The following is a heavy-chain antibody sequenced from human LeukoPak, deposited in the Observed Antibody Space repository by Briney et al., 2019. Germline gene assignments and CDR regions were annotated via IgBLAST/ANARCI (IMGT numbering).Heavy chain of an antibody. D-gene: IGHD4-23*01. CDR3: ARVMTTVVKNGSRTKGALDY. V-gene: IGHV1-18*01. J-gene: IGHJ4*02. CDR2: ISAYNGNT. CDR1: GYTFTSYG. Sequence: EASVKVSCKASGYTFTSYGISWVRQAPGQGLEWMGWISAYNGNTNYAQKLQGRVTMTTDTSTSTAYMELSSLRSEDTAVYYCARVMTTVVKNGSRTKGALDYWGQGTLVTVSS.